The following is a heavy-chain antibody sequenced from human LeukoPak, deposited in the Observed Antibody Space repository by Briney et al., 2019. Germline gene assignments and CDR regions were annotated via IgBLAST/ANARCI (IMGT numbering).Heavy chain of an antibody. V-gene: IGHV3-74*01. CDR2: INDDGRIT. J-gene: IGHJ4*02. D-gene: IGHD2-21*02. Sequence: GGSLRLSCAASGFTFSSFWMHWVRQAPGKGPEWVSRINDDGRITSYADSVKGRFTISRDNAKNTLYLQMNSLRAEDTAVYFCARAYCGGNCYSRAMDYWGQGTLVTVSS. CDR3: ARAYCGGNCYSRAMDY. CDR1: GFTFSSFW.